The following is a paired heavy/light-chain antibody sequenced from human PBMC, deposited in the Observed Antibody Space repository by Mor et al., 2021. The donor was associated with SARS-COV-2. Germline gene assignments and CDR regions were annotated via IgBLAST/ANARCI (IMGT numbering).Heavy chain of an antibody. CDR2: IKGDGSET. CDR1: GFSFRSSW. Sequence: EVNLVESGGGLIRPGGSVRLSCATSGFSFRSSWMTWVRQAPGQGLEWVANIKGDGSETNYVDSVKGRFTISRDNANNFLYLQMNDLRAEDTAIYFCAREWATYFQDSIGYYYPSYSDYWGQGAQVTVSS. CDR3: AREWATYFQDSIGYYYPSYSDY. V-gene: IGHV3-7*03. D-gene: IGHD3-22*01. J-gene: IGHJ4*02.
Light chain of an antibody. CDR1: QSIRSS. CDR2: AAS. V-gene: IGKV1-39*01. CDR3: QQTYASPRT. J-gene: IGKJ1*01. Sequence: DIQMTQSPSSLSASLGDRVTITCRASQSIRSSVNWYQQKPGKAPKLLIYAASYLQSGVPSRFSGSRAGTDFTLSIRGLQPEDFATYYCQQTYASPRTFGQGTKVDI.